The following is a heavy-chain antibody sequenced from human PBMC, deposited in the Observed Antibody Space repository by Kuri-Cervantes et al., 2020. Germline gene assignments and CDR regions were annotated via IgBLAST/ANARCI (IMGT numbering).Heavy chain of an antibody. J-gene: IGHJ4*02. V-gene: IGHV4-34*01. CDR2: INHSGST. CDR3: ARGRPNYCSSTSCYFWKPRSSSWPIFDY. CDR1: RASLSGYE. Sequence: AGTLRLTCAVSRASLSGYECRWFRQPPGKGLEWIGEINHSGSTNYNPSLKSRVTISVDTSKNQFSLKLSSVTAADTAVYYCARGRPNYCSSTSCYFWKPRSSSWPIFDYWGQGTLVTVSS. D-gene: IGHD2-2*01.